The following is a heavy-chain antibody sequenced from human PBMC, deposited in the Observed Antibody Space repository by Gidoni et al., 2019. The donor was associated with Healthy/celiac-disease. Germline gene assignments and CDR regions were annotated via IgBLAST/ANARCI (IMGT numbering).Heavy chain of an antibody. V-gene: IGHV4-39*01. Sequence: QLQLQESGPGLVKPSETLSLTCTVSGGSISSSSYYWGWIRQPPGKGLEWIGSIYYSGSTYYNPSLKSRVTISVDTSKNQFSLKLSSVTAADTAVYYCAEWELLGAFGYWGQGTLVTVSS. CDR2: IYYSGST. CDR3: AEWELLGAFGY. J-gene: IGHJ4*02. D-gene: IGHD1-26*01. CDR1: GGSISSSSYY.